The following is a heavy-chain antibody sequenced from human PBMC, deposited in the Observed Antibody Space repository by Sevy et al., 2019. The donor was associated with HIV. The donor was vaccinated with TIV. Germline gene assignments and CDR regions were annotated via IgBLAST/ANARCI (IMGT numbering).Heavy chain of an antibody. CDR3: ARESYFYDTTTFPENDY. D-gene: IGHD3-22*01. J-gene: IGHJ4*02. CDR2: ISHSTNTR. Sequence: GSLRLSWAASGFTFSSFGMKWVRQAPGKGLEWISYISHSTNTRLYAASVTGRFSISRDNARNSLYLQMNSLRAEDTAVYYCARESYFYDTTTFPENDYWGRGTLVTVSS. CDR1: GFTFSSFG. V-gene: IGHV3-48*01.